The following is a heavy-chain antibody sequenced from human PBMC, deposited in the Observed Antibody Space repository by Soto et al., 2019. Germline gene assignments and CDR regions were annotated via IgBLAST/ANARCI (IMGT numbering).Heavy chain of an antibody. CDR1: GYTFTNYG. D-gene: IGHD3-10*01. J-gene: IGHJ4*02. Sequence: EASVKVSCKASGYTFTNYGISWVRQAPGQGLEWMGWISADNGNTNYAQNIQGRVTMSTDTSTSTAYMELRSLRSDDKAVYYCARRGVLPDYWGQGTLVTVYS. CDR3: ARRGVLPDY. CDR2: ISADNGNT. V-gene: IGHV1-18*01.